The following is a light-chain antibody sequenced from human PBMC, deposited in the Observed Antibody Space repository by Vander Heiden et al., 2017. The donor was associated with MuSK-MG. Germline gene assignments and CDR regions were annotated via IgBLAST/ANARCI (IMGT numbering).Light chain of an antibody. J-gene: IGLJ2*01. V-gene: IGLV2-11*01. CDR1: SGDVGAYDH. CDR3: CSYASSYTFII. CDR2: DVT. Sequence: QSALTQPRSVSGSRGQSLTISCSGTSGDVGAYDHVSWYQQHPGKAPRLLIYDVTKRPPGVPDRFSGSKSGNTASLTISGLQAEDEADYYCCSYASSYTFIIFGGGTNLTVL.